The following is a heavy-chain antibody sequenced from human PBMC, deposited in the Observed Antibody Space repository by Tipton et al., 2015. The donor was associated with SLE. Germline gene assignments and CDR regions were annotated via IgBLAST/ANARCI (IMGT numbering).Heavy chain of an antibody. V-gene: IGHV4-61*05. D-gene: IGHD3-3*01. CDR1: GGSISSSSYY. Sequence: TLSLTCTVSGGSISSSSYYWNWIRQPPGKGLEWIGYIYYSGSTNYNPSLKSRVTISVDTSKNQFSLKLSSVTAADTAVYYCARVYDFWSGRYFDYWGQGTLVTVSS. CDR3: ARVYDFWSGRYFDY. CDR2: IYYSGST. J-gene: IGHJ4*02.